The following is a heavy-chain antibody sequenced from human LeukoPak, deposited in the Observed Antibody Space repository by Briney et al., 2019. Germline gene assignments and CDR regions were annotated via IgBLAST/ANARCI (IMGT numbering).Heavy chain of an antibody. J-gene: IGHJ4*02. CDR1: GFTFSSYS. CDR3: AKEGGASRFDY. CDR2: IKQDGSEK. Sequence: GGSLRLSCAASGFTFSSYSMSWVRQAPGKGLEWVANIKQDGSEKYYVDSVKGRFTISRGNAKNSLYLQMNSLRAEDTAVYYCAKEGGASRFDYWGQGTLVTVSS. V-gene: IGHV3-7*01. D-gene: IGHD5-12*01.